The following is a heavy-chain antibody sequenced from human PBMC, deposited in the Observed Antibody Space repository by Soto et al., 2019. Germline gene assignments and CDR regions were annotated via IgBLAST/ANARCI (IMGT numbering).Heavy chain of an antibody. CDR1: GYSFTSYW. Sequence: GESLKISCKGSGYSFTSYWISWVRQMPGKGLEWMGRIGPSDSYTNYSPSFQGHVTISADKSISTAYLQWSSLKASDTAMYYCARQGYYGSGSYYKPRVYYGMDVWGQGTTVTVSS. CDR2: IGPSDSYT. CDR3: ARQGYYGSGSYYKPRVYYGMDV. D-gene: IGHD3-10*01. V-gene: IGHV5-10-1*01. J-gene: IGHJ6*02.